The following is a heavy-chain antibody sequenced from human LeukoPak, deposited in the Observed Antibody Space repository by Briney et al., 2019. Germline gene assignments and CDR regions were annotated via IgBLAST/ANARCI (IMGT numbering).Heavy chain of an antibody. V-gene: IGHV1-2*02. CDR3: ARASFWESPINWFAP. D-gene: IGHD3-16*01. J-gene: IGHJ5*02. CDR1: GYTFTGHY. CDR2: INPKNGGS. Sequence: ASVKVSCKASGYTFTGHYIHWVRQAPGQGLEWVRWINPKNGGSNYAQKFQGRVTMTRDRSISTAYMELNRLTSDDTAVYYCARASFWESPINWFAPWGQGTLVTVSS.